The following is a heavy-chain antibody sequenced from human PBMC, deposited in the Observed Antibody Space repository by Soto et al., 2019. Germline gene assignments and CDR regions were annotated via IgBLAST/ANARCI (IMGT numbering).Heavy chain of an antibody. CDR2: ISGSDGKT. V-gene: IGHV3-23*01. D-gene: IGHD3-3*01. J-gene: IGHJ4*02. Sequence: XGSLRLSCAASGFSVGSYAHSGVRQAPGKGLEWVSTISGSDGKTFYADAVKGRFSISRDTSQNTLYLQMNSLRADDTAIYYCARWSYLDYWGQGTRVTVS. CDR3: ARWSYLDY. CDR1: GFSVGSYA.